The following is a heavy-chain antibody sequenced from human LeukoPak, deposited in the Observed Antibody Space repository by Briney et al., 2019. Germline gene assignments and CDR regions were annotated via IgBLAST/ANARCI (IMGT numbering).Heavy chain of an antibody. D-gene: IGHD3-9*01. J-gene: IGHJ4*02. V-gene: IGHV1-24*01. CDR2: FDPEDGET. CDR3: ATVVIYYDILTGPYIPFDY. CDR1: GYTLTELS. Sequence: ASVKVSCKVSGYTLTELSMHWVRQAPGKGLEWMGGFDPEDGETIYAQKFQGRATMTEDTSTDTAYMELSSLRSEDTAVYYCATVVIYYDILTGPYIPFDYWGQGTLVTVSS.